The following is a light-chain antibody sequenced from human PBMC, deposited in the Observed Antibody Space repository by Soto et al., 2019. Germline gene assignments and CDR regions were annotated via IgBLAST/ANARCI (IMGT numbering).Light chain of an antibody. CDR2: GAS. V-gene: IGKV3-15*01. J-gene: IGKJ2*01. CDR1: QSVSSN. CDR3: QQYNNWPQT. Sequence: EIVMTQSPATLSMSPGERATLSCRASQSVSSNLAWYQQKPGQAPRLLIYGASTRATGIPARFNGTGSGTEFTLTISSLQSEDFAVYYCQQYNNWPQTFGQGTKLEIK.